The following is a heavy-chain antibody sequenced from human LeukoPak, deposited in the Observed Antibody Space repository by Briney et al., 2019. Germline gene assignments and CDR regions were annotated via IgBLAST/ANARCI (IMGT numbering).Heavy chain of an antibody. CDR2: INHSGST. CDR3: ARGSDGDPSPFDY. D-gene: IGHD4-17*01. J-gene: IGHJ4*02. V-gene: IGHV4-34*01. CDR1: GGSFSGYY. Sequence: SETLPLTCAVYGGSFSGYYWSWIRQPPGKGLEWIGEINHSGSTNYNPSLKSRVTISVDTSKNQFSLKLSSVTAADTAVYYCARGSDGDPSPFDYWGQGTLVTVSS.